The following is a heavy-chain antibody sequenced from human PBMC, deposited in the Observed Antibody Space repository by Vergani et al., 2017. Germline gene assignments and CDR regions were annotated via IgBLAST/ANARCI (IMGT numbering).Heavy chain of an antibody. Sequence: QVQLVQSGAEVKKPGASVKVSCKASGYTFTSYGISWVRQAPGQGLEWMGWIIPIFGTANYAQKFQGRVTITADESTSTAYMELSRLRSDDTAVYYCAREGSGSSGWNDYWGQGTLVTVSS. CDR2: IIPIFGTA. D-gene: IGHD6-19*01. CDR1: GYTFTSYG. V-gene: IGHV1-69*13. J-gene: IGHJ4*02. CDR3: AREGSGSSGWNDY.